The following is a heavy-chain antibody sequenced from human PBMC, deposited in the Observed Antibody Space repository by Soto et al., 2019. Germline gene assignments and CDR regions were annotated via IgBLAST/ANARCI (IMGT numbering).Heavy chain of an antibody. D-gene: IGHD2-15*01. Sequence: ASVKVSFKVSGYALTELSMHWVRQVPGKGLEWMGGFDPEDGETIYAQKFQGRVTMTEDTSTDTAYMELSSLRSEDMAVYYCATDPRGGPTQFDPWGQGTLVTVSS. V-gene: IGHV1-24*01. J-gene: IGHJ5*02. CDR1: GYALTELS. CDR2: FDPEDGET. CDR3: ATDPRGGPTQFDP.